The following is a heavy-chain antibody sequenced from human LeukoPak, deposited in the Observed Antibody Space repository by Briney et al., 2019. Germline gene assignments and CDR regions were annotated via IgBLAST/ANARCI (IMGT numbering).Heavy chain of an antibody. J-gene: IGHJ6*03. Sequence: GWSLRLSCAASGFTFSSYSMNWVRQAQGKGLEWVSSISSSSSYIYYADSVKGRFTISRDNAKNSLYLQMNSLRAEDTAVYYCARDNTGYYYDSSGYYRPLDYMDVWGKGTTVTVSS. D-gene: IGHD3-22*01. CDR3: ARDNTGYYYDSSGYYRPLDYMDV. CDR1: GFTFSSYS. CDR2: ISSSSSYI. V-gene: IGHV3-21*01.